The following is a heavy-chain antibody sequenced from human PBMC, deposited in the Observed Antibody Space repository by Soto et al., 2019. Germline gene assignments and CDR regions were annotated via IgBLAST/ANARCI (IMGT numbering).Heavy chain of an antibody. Sequence: QVQLVQSGAEVKKPGASVKVSCKASGYTFTSYGISWVRQAPGQGLEWMGWISAYNGNTNYAQKLQGRVTMTTDTATSPDYMEQRSLGSDDTAVYYCARGRGYSSRWDLLRGAFDIWGQGTMVTVSS. J-gene: IGHJ3*02. CDR1: GYTFTSYG. V-gene: IGHV1-18*01. CDR2: ISAYNGNT. CDR3: ARGRGYSSRWDLLRGAFDI. D-gene: IGHD1-26*01.